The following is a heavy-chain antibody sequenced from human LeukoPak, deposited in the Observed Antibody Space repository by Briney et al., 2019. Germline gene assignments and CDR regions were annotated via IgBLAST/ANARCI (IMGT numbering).Heavy chain of an antibody. D-gene: IGHD2-2*01. CDR3: AKAAYCSSTTCPLDY. J-gene: IGHJ4*02. CDR1: GFTFTNYA. V-gene: IGHV3-23*01. CDR2: ISGSGGST. Sequence: QSGGPLRLSCAASGFTFTNYAMSWVRQAPGKGLEWVSAISGSGGSTYYAGSVKGRFTISRDTSKNTLYLQMNSLRAEDTAVYYCAKAAYCSSTTCPLDYWGQGTLVTVAS.